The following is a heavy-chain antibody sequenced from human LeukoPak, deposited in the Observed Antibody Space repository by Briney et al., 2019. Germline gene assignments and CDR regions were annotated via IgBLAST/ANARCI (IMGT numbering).Heavy chain of an antibody. V-gene: IGHV4-4*02. Sequence: SETLSLTCAVSGGSISSSNWWSRVRQPPGKGLEWIGEIYHSGSTNYNPSLKSRVTISVDKSKNQFSLKLSSVTAADTAVYYCSRAPYNFWSVYYRAGYFDLWGRATLVTVSS. D-gene: IGHD3-3*01. CDR3: SRAPYNFWSVYYRAGYFDL. J-gene: IGHJ2*01. CDR1: GGSISSSNW. CDR2: IYHSGST.